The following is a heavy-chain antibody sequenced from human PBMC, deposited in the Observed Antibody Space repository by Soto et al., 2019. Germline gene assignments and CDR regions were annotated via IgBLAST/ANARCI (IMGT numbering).Heavy chain of an antibody. V-gene: IGHV3-23*01. CDR1: GFTFSNYA. CDR2: ISTSGGNT. CDR3: AKERAARGIDY. Sequence: EVQLLESGGGLVQPGGSLRLSCAASGFTFSNYALTWVRQAPGKGLEWVSNISTSGGNTDYADSVRGWFTISRDNSKNTVYLQMNSLRGEDTAIYYCAKERAARGIDYWGQGTLVTVSS. J-gene: IGHJ4*02. D-gene: IGHD6-6*01.